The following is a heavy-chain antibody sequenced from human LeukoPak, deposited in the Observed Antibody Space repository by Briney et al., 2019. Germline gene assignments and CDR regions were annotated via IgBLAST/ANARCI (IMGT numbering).Heavy chain of an antibody. Sequence: ASVKVSCKASGYTFTGYYMHWARQAPGQGLEWMGWINTNTGNPTYAQGFTGRFVFSLDTSVSTAHLQISSLKAEDTAVYFCAKGRGASSGSGSHGTTSSYYMDVWGKGTTVTVSS. J-gene: IGHJ6*03. CDR3: AKGRGASSGSGSHGTTSSYYMDV. CDR1: GYTFTGYY. D-gene: IGHD3-10*01. V-gene: IGHV7-4-1*02. CDR2: INTNTGNP.